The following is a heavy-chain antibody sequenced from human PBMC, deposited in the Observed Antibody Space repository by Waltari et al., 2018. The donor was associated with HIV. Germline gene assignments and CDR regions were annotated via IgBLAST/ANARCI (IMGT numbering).Heavy chain of an antibody. D-gene: IGHD4-17*01. Sequence: QVQLQESGPGLVKPSQTLSLTCTVSGGSISSGSYYWSWIRPPAGTGLEWIWRTYTSGSTNYNPALKSRVTISVDTSKNQFSLKLSSVTAADTAVYYCARGGSYGGYYFDYWGQGTLVTVSS. CDR2: TYTSGST. V-gene: IGHV4-61*02. J-gene: IGHJ4*02. CDR3: ARGGSYGGYYFDY. CDR1: GGSISSGSYY.